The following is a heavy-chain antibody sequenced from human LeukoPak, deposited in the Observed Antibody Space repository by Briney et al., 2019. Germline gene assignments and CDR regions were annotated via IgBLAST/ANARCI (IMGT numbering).Heavy chain of an antibody. CDR1: GFTFSSFA. CDR2: IKSKAAGGTT. D-gene: IGHD3-10*01. Sequence: GGSLRLSCAASGFTFSSFAMSWVRQAPGKGLEWVGRIKSKAAGGTTDYAAPVQGRFTISRDDSGNTLYLQMNSLKTEDAAVYYCIVGGSYYTYWGQGTLVTVSS. J-gene: IGHJ4*02. CDR3: IVGGSYYTY. V-gene: IGHV3-15*01.